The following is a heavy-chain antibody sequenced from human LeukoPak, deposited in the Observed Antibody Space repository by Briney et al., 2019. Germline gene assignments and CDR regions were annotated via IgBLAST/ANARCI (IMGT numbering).Heavy chain of an antibody. V-gene: IGHV1-2*02. Sequence: ASVKVSCKASGGTFNNYAFSWVRQAPGQGLEWMGWINPNSGGTNYAQKFQGRVTMTTDTSISTAYMEVSRLRSDDTAVYYCARVRIGQQLDKYYYYAMDVWGQGTTVTVSS. CDR1: GGTFNNYA. CDR2: INPNSGGT. D-gene: IGHD6-13*01. CDR3: ARVRIGQQLDKYYYYAMDV. J-gene: IGHJ6*02.